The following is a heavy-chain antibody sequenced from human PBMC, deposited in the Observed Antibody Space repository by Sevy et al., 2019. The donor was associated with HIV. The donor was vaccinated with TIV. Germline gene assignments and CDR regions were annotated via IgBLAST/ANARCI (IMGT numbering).Heavy chain of an antibody. Sequence: GGSLRLSCAASGFTFSSYSMNWVRQAPGKGLEWVSSISSSSSYRYYADSVKGRFTISRDNAKNSQYLQMNSLRAEDTAVYYCARAYTSFSSGWYKDHYGMDVWGQGTTVTVSS. D-gene: IGHD6-19*01. J-gene: IGHJ6*02. CDR2: ISSSSSYR. CDR1: GFTFSSYS. CDR3: ARAYTSFSSGWYKDHYGMDV. V-gene: IGHV3-21*01.